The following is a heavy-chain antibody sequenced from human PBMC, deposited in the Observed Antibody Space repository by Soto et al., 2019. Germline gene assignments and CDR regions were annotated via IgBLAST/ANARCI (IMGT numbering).Heavy chain of an antibody. CDR3: ARAFPSPDDIVVVVAATEVVSWFHP. CDR1: GGSFSGYY. D-gene: IGHD2-15*01. Sequence: PSETLSLSCAVYGGSFSGYYWSWIRQPPGKGLEWIGEINHSGSTNYNPSLKSRVTISVDTSKNQFSLKLSSVTAADTAVYYCARAFPSPDDIVVVVAATEVVSWFHPWGQGTLVTSPQ. V-gene: IGHV4-34*01. CDR2: INHSGST. J-gene: IGHJ5*02.